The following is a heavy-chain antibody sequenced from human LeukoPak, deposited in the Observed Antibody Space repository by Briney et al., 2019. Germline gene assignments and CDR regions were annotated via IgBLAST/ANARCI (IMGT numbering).Heavy chain of an antibody. CDR3: ARDWGGYGPTSHDY. Sequence: AGESLRLSCAASGFTFSSYWMHWVRQAQGKGLEWVSRISSDGSSTTYADSAKGRFTISRDNAKNTLYLQMNSLRAEDTAVYYCARDWGGYGPTSHDYWGQGTLVTVSS. V-gene: IGHV3-74*01. CDR1: GFTFSSYW. D-gene: IGHD3-16*01. J-gene: IGHJ4*02. CDR2: ISSDGSST.